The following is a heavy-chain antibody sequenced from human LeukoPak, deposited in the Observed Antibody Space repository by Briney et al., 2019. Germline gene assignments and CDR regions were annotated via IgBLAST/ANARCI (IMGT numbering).Heavy chain of an antibody. J-gene: IGHJ4*02. D-gene: IGHD3-3*01. CDR3: ARQTYDFWSGYPTPFDY. V-gene: IGHV4-39*01. CDR1: GGSISSSSYY. CDR2: IYYSGST. Sequence: SETLSLTCTVSGGSISSSSYYWGWIRQPPGKGLEWIGSIYYSGSTYYDPSLKRRVTISVDTSKNQFSLKLSSVTAADTAVYYCARQTYDFWSGYPTPFDYWGQGTLVTVSS.